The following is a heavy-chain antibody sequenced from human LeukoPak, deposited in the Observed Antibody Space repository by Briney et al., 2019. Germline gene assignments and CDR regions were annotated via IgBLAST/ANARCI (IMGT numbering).Heavy chain of an antibody. CDR3: ARDRVGMDV. D-gene: IGHD3-10*01. CDR2: ISSSSSTI. J-gene: IGHJ6*02. V-gene: IGHV3-48*02. Sequence: GGSLRLSCAASGFTFTNYGMHWVRQAPGKGLEWVSYISSSSSTIYYTDSVKGRFTISRDNAKNSLNLQMNSLRDEDTAVYYCARDRVGMDVWGQGTTVTVSS. CDR1: GFTFTNYG.